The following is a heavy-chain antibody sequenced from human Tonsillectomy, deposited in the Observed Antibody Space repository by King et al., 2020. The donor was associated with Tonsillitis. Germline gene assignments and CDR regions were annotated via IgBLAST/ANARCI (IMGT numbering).Heavy chain of an antibody. CDR1: GGSFNDHF. J-gene: IGHJ4*02. Sequence: VQLQQWGAGLLKPSETLSLTCAVYGGSFNDHFWTWICQPPVKGLEWIGDIDHSGTTHYTPSLISRFTISIDVSKNQCSLNVTSVTAADTAVYYCARGSSGWSKSFDYWGRGNLVIVSS. CDR3: ARGSSGWSKSFDY. D-gene: IGHD6-19*01. V-gene: IGHV4-34*01. CDR2: IDHSGTT.